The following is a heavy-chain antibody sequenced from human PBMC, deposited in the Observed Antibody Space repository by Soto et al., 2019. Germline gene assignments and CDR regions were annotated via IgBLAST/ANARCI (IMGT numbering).Heavy chain of an antibody. CDR2: IYRTGST. J-gene: IGHJ4*02. V-gene: IGHV4-4*02. CDR1: GGSFTSNNW. Sequence: QVQLQESGPGLVKPSGTLSLTCAVSGGSFTSNNWWTWVRQPPGQGLEWIGEIYRTGSTNYNPSLKRRVTISLDKSENEFSLKVTSLSAADTDVYYCVSGDPGTSGDYWGQGTLVTVSS. D-gene: IGHD1-7*01. CDR3: VSGDPGTSGDY.